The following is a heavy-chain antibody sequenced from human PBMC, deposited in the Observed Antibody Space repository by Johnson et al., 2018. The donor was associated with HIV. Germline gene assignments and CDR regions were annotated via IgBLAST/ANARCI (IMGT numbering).Heavy chain of an antibody. D-gene: IGHD1-26*01. CDR3: ARDSGSYYSDAFDI. CDR1: GFTFSSYA. J-gene: IGHJ3*02. Sequence: VQLVESGGGLVQPGGSLRLSCAASGFTFSSYAMSWVRQAPGKGLEWVSGINWNGGSTGYADSVKGRFTISRDNAKNSLYLQMNSLRAEDTALYYCARDSGSYYSDAFDIWGQWTMVTVSS. CDR2: INWNGGST. V-gene: IGHV3-20*04.